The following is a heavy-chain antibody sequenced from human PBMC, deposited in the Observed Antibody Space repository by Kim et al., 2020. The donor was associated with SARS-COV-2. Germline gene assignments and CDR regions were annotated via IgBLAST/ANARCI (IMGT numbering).Heavy chain of an antibody. Sequence: YEEPVMRRLTISRENSKNTLYLPMSRLRSDDTAVYYCAKDTYGSGIYFDMWGQGTMVSVSS. D-gene: IGHD3-10*01. V-gene: IGHV3-30*02. CDR3: AKDTYGSGIYFDM. J-gene: IGHJ3*02.